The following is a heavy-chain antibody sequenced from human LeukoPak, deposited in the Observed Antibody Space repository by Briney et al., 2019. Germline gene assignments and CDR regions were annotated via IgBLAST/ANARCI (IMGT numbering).Heavy chain of an antibody. V-gene: IGHV1-2*02. D-gene: IGHD2-2*01. J-gene: IGHJ4*02. CDR3: ARGYCSSTSCRSSNHDY. CDR2: INPNSGGT. Sequence: ASVKVSCKASGYTFTGYYMHWVRRAPGQGLEWMGWINPNSGGTNYAQKFQGRVTMTRDTSISTAYMELSRLRSDDTAVYYCARGYCSSTSCRSSNHDYWGQGTLVTVSS. CDR1: GYTFTGYY.